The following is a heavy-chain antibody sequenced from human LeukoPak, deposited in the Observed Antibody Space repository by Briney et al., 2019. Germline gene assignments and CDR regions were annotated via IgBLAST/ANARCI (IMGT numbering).Heavy chain of an antibody. CDR2: IRSKAYGGTT. CDR3: TRDGSGWYLDAFDI. V-gene: IGHV3-49*04. J-gene: IGHJ3*02. Sequence: GRSLRLSCTASGFTFGDYAMSWVRQAPGKGLEWVGFIRSKAYGGTTEYAASVKGRFTISRDVSKSIAYLQMNSLKTEDTAVYYCTRDGSGWYLDAFDIWGQGTMVTVSS. D-gene: IGHD6-19*01. CDR1: GFTFGDYA.